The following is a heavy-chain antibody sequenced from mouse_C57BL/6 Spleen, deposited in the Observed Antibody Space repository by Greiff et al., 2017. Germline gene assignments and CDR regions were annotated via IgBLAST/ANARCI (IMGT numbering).Heavy chain of an antibody. CDR2: IDPETGGT. D-gene: IGHD2-5*01. J-gene: IGHJ4*01. CDR3: TRGNYSIPMDY. Sequence: VQVVESGAELVRPGASVTLSCKASGYTFTDYEMHWVKQTPVHGLEWIGAIDPETGGTAYNQKFKGKAILTADKSSSTAYMELRSLTSEDSAVYYCTRGNYSIPMDYWGQGTSVTVSS. CDR1: GYTFTDYE. V-gene: IGHV1-15*01.